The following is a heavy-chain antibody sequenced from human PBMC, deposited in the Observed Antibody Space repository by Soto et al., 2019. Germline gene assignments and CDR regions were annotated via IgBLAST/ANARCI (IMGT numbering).Heavy chain of an antibody. V-gene: IGHV4-59*08. D-gene: IGHD4-17*01. J-gene: IGHJ5*02. CDR1: GDPINNYY. Sequence: SETLSLTCTVSGDPINNYYWSWIRQPPGKGLEWIGYIYYSGNTKYNPSLKSRVTISVDTSKNQFSLRLTSVTAADTAVYYCAKNGGKYGIRSFDPWGQGSLVPVSS. CDR2: IYYSGNT. CDR3: AKNGGKYGIRSFDP.